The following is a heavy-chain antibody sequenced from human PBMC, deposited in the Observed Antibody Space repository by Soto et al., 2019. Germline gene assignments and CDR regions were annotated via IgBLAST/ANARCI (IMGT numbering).Heavy chain of an antibody. CDR2: LYYNVGA. CDR1: RAAFCGCEDY. CDR3: ATPTSGYSRYFDL. Sequence: LDLFSKVARAAFCGCEDYSCVVRQRTGMGLEWIWHLYYNVGADYNPSLKSRITSSLDTSKSKFYLSLSSVTSADTAVYYCATPTSGYSRYFDLWGRGALVT. D-gene: IGHD3-22*01. J-gene: IGHJ2*01. V-gene: IGHV4-31*03.